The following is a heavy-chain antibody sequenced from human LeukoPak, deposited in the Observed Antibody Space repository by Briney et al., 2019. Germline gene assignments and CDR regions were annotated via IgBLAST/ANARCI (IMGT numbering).Heavy chain of an antibody. V-gene: IGHV4-59*08. CDR3: ASHRGGMARGVLPASSAY. CDR2: IYYSGST. D-gene: IGHD3-10*01. CDR1: GGSISSYY. J-gene: IGHJ4*02. Sequence: SETLSLTCTVSGGSISSYYWSWIRQPPGKGLEWIAYIYYSGSTNYNPSLKSRVTISIDTSKNQFSLKLSSVTAADTAVYYCASHRGGMARGVLPASSAYWGQGTLVTVSS.